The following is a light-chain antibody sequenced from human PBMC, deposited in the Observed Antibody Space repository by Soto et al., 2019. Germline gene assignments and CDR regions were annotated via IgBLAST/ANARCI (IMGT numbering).Light chain of an antibody. Sequence: QSSLTQPASVSGSPGQSITISCTGTSSDVGAYNYVSWYQQQPGKVPKLMIYDVSNRPSGVSNRFSGSKSGNTASLTISGLQAEDEADYYSSSYISSRSPYVVRTGTKVTVL. CDR2: DVS. CDR3: SSYISSRSPYV. V-gene: IGLV2-14*01. CDR1: SSDVGAYNY. J-gene: IGLJ1*01.